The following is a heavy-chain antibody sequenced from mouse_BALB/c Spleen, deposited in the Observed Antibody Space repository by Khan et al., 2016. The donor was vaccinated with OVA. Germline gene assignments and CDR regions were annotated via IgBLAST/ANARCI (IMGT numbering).Heavy chain of an antibody. CDR3: AREWAAWFPY. CDR1: GYTFTDYN. J-gene: IGHJ3*01. V-gene: IGHV1-77*01. Sequence: QVQLKESGAELARPGASVNLSCKASGYTFTDYNINWMKQRTGQGLEWIGEIYPGSGNIYYNEKFKGKATLTADKSSSTAYMQLSSQTSEDSAVYFCAREWAAWFPYWGQGTLVTVSA. CDR2: IYPGSGNI.